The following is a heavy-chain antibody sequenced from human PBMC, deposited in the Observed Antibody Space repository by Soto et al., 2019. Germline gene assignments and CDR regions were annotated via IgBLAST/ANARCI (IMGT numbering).Heavy chain of an antibody. Sequence: GEALKISCKGSGETVTNYWSGWVRQMPGKGPEWMGIIYPGDSDTKYNPSFQGQVTISADKSITTTYLQWSSLKASDTAIYYCAASIFYSGMDVWGQRTTVPVSS. CDR1: GETVTNYW. J-gene: IGHJ6*02. CDR2: IYPGDSDT. V-gene: IGHV5-51*01. CDR3: AASIFYSGMDV.